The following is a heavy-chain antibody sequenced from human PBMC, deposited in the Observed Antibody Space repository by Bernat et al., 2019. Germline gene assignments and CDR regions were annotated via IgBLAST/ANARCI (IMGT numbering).Heavy chain of an antibody. CDR2: ISYDGSNK. CDR3: ARDWGSSSWYGAPSFDP. D-gene: IGHD6-13*01. V-gene: IGHV3-30*03. J-gene: IGHJ5*02. CDR1: GFTFSSYG. Sequence: QVQLVESGGGVVQPGRSLRLSCAASGFTFSSYGMHWVRQAPGKGLEWVAVISYDGSNKYYADSVKGRFTISRDNSKNTLYLQMNSLRAEDTAVYYCARDWGSSSWYGAPSFDPWGQGTLVTVSS.